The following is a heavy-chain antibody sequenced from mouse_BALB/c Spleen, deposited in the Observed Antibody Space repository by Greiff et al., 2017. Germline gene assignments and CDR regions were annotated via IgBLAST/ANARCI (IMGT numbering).Heavy chain of an antibody. D-gene: IGHD1-1*01. CDR3: ASPLLRNWYFDV. CDR1: GYTFTSYW. J-gene: IGHJ1*01. Sequence: QVQLKQSGAELAKPGASVKMSCKASGYTFTSYWMHWVKQRPGQGLEWIGYINPSTGYTEYNQKFKDKATLTADKSSSTAYMQLSSLTSEDSAVYYCASPLLRNWYFDVWGAGTTVTVSS. V-gene: IGHV1-7*01. CDR2: INPSTGYT.